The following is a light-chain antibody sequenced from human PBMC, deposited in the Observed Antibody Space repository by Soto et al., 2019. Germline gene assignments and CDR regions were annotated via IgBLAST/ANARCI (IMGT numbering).Light chain of an antibody. CDR1: ALSKQF. V-gene: IGLV2-14*01. Sequence: LTQPPSVSVSPGQTARITCSGDALSKQFGYWYQQHPDKAPKLMIYEVTNRPSGVSNRFSGSKSGNTASLTISGLLAEDEADYYCTSYTNSFTYVFGTGTKVTVL. CDR2: EVT. J-gene: IGLJ1*01. CDR3: TSYTNSFTYV.